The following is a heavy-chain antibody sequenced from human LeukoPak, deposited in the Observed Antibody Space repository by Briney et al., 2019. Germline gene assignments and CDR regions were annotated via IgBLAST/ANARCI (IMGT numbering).Heavy chain of an antibody. CDR1: GFTFSSYA. CDR2: ISGSSDDT. J-gene: IGHJ4*02. Sequence: GGSLRLSCVTSGFTFSSYAMSWVRQAPGKGREGVSAISGSSDDTKYTDSVKGRFTISRDNSKNTLYLQMNSLRAEDTAVYYCAKLKTSGGWAWVYFDYWGQGALVTVSS. CDR3: AKLKTSGGWAWVYFDY. D-gene: IGHD6-19*01. V-gene: IGHV3-23*01.